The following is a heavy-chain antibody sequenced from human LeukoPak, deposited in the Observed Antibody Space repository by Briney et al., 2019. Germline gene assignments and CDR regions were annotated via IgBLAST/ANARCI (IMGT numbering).Heavy chain of an antibody. CDR3: ARLVTVPSGGFDY. V-gene: IGHV4-39*01. CDR2: IYYSGST. Sequence: SETLSLTCTVSGGSISSSSYYWGWIRQPPGKGLEWIGSIYYSGSTYYNPSLKSRVTISVDTSKNQFSLNLSSVTAADTAVYYCARLVTVPSGGFDYWGQGTLVTVSS. D-gene: IGHD4-17*01. J-gene: IGHJ4*02. CDR1: GGSISSSSYY.